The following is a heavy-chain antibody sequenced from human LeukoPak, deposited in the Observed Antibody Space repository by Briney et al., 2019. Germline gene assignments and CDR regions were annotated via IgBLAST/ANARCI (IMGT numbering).Heavy chain of an antibody. CDR2: ISNSGSA. V-gene: IGHV4-4*07. J-gene: IGHJ4*02. CDR3: ARDATTVTTIIDY. CDR1: GDSISTYY. D-gene: IGHD4-17*01. Sequence: PSETLSLTCTVSGDSISTYYWSWIRQPAGKGLEWIGRISNSGSASYNPSLKSRVTMSLDTSKNQFSLKLSSVTAAHTAVYYCARDATTVTTIIDYWGQGTLVTVSS.